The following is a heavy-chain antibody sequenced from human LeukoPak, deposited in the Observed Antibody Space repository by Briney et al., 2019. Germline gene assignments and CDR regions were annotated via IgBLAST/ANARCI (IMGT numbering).Heavy chain of an antibody. CDR1: GFTVSSNY. J-gene: IGHJ4*02. CDR2: IYSGGST. D-gene: IGHD5-12*01. CDR3: ARREGRHSGYVP. Sequence: GSLRLSCAASGFTVSSNYMSWVRQAPGKGLEWVSVIYSGGSTYYADSVKGRFTISRDNSKNTLYLQMNSLRAEDTAVYYCARREGRHSGYVPWGQGTLVTVSS. V-gene: IGHV3-53*01.